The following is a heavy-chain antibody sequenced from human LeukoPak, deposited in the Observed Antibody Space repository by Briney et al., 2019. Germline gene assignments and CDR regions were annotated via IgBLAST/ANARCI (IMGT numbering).Heavy chain of an antibody. CDR2: ISAYNGNT. CDR1: GYTFTSYG. D-gene: IGHD1-26*01. CDR3: ARVDTGELGRYFDY. Sequence: ASVKVSCKASGYTFTSYGISWVRQAPGQGLEWMGWISAYNGNTNYAQKLQGRDTMTTDTSTSTAYTELRSLRSDDTAVYYCARVDTGELGRYFDYWGQGTLVTVSS. V-gene: IGHV1-18*01. J-gene: IGHJ4*02.